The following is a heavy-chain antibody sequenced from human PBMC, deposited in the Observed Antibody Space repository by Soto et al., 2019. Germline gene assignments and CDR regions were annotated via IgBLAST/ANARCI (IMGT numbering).Heavy chain of an antibody. D-gene: IGHD3-9*01. Sequence: SETLSLTCSVSGGSLSNYYWSWIRQPPGKGLEWIAYIYSSGATDYNPSLKSRVTVSIDTSKNQFSLNLKSVTAADTAVYYCVRHRDYDILTNYRYYFFDYWGQGTLVTVSS. J-gene: IGHJ4*02. CDR2: IYSSGAT. CDR3: VRHRDYDILTNYRYYFFDY. CDR1: GGSLSNYY. V-gene: IGHV4-59*08.